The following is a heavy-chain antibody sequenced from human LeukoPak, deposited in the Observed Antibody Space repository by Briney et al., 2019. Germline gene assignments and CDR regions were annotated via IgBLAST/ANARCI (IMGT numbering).Heavy chain of an antibody. V-gene: IGHV3-21*01. CDR3: ARMVGEKITIFGVVPLPYFDY. Sequence: AGGSLRLPCAASGFTFSSYSMNWVRQAPGKGLEWVSSISSSSSYIYYADSVKGRFTISRDNAKNSLYLQMNSLRAEDTAVYYCARMVGEKITIFGVVPLPYFDYWGQGTLVTVSS. D-gene: IGHD3-3*01. CDR2: ISSSSSYI. CDR1: GFTFSSYS. J-gene: IGHJ4*02.